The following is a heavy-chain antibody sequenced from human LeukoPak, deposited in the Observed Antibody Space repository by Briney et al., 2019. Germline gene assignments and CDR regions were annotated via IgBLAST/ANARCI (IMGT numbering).Heavy chain of an antibody. CDR3: ARTDYDYVWGSYHPLGQ. D-gene: IGHD3-16*02. J-gene: IGHJ4*02. V-gene: IGHV2-26*01. CDR1: GFSLNTARMG. CDR2: IFSNDEK. Sequence: ESGPVLVKPTETLTLTCTVSGFSGFSLNTARMGVSWIRQPPGKALEWLAHIFSNDEKSYRTSLKSRLTISKDPSKSQVVLTMTSIGPVDTATYFCARTDYDYVWGSYHPLGQWGQGTLVTVSS.